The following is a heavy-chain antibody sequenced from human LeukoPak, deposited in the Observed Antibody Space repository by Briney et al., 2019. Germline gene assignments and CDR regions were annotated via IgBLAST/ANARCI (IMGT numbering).Heavy chain of an antibody. CDR3: ARHSPGYCSSTTCPFDY. V-gene: IGHV5-51*01. CDR2: IYPGDSDT. CDR1: GSSFTSYW. D-gene: IGHD2-2*01. Sequence: GASLQISCKCSGSSFTSYWIGWVRPLPGKGLEWMGIIYPGDSDTRYSPSFQGQVTISADKSITTAYLQWSSLKASDTAMYYCARHSPGYCSSTTCPFDYWGQGTLVTVSS. J-gene: IGHJ4*02.